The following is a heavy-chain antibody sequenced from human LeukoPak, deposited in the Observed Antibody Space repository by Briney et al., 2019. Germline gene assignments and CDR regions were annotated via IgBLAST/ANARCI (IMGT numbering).Heavy chain of an antibody. CDR3: ARGVGYYGSGSYYRWFDP. J-gene: IGHJ5*02. D-gene: IGHD3-10*01. Sequence: ASVKVSCKASGYTFTYYDINWVRQAPGQGLEWMGWMSPKSGDTGYAQKFQGRDTMTRNTSTSTVYMELSSLRSEDTAVYFCARGVGYYGSGSYYRWFDPWGQGTLVTVSS. CDR2: MSPKSGDT. V-gene: IGHV1-8*02. CDR1: GYTFTYYD.